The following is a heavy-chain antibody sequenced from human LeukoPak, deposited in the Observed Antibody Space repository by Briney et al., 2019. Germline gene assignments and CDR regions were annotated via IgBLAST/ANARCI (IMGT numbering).Heavy chain of an antibody. CDR1: GGSISSGSYY. V-gene: IGHV4-61*02. CDR3: ARDRERWSPSFAFDY. J-gene: IGHJ4*02. D-gene: IGHD4-23*01. CDR2: IYTSGST. Sequence: SETLSLTCTVSGGSISSGSYYWSWIRQPAGKGLEWIGRIYTSGSTNYNPSLKSRVTISVDTSKNQFSLKLYSVTAADTAVYYCARDRERWSPSFAFDYWGQGTLVTVSS.